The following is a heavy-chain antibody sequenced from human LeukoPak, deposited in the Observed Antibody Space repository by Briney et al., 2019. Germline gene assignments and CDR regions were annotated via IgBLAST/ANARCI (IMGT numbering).Heavy chain of an antibody. V-gene: IGHV4-38-2*01. J-gene: IGHJ4*02. Sequence: GSLRLSCAASGFTFSGYAMSWVRQAPGKGLEWIGSIYYSGSTYYNPSLKSRVTISVDTSKNQFSLKLSSVTAADTAVYYCAIITIFGAVEYWGQGTLVTVSS. CDR3: AIITIFGAVEY. CDR1: GFTFSGYA. D-gene: IGHD3-3*01. CDR2: IYYSGST.